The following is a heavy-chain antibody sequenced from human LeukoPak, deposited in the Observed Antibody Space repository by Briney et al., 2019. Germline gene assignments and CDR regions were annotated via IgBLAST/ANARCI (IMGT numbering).Heavy chain of an antibody. V-gene: IGHV1-69*05. CDR1: GGTCSSYA. D-gene: IGHD6-19*01. Sequence: AASVKVSCKASGGTCSSYAISWVRQAPGQGLEWMGRIIPIFGTANYAQKFQGRVTITTDESTSTAYMELSSLRSEDTAVYYCARDRVGPIAVASYQGYYYYMDVWGKGTTVTVSS. J-gene: IGHJ6*03. CDR3: ARDRVGPIAVASYQGYYYYMDV. CDR2: IIPIFGTA.